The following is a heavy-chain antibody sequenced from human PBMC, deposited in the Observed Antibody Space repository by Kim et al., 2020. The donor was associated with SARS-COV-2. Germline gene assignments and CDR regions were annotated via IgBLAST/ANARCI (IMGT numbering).Heavy chain of an antibody. D-gene: IGHD4-4*01. Sequence: ASVKVSCKASGYTFSSYDMNWVRQAPGQGLEWMGWMNPNSGYTGYAQQLQGRVTMTRNASTGTAYMELISLRSEDTAVYYCAGSRMHMGVTFDYWGQGTIETVSS. J-gene: IGHJ4*02. CDR2: MNPNSGYT. V-gene: IGHV1-8*01. CDR1: GYTFSSYD. CDR3: AGSRMHMGVTFDY.